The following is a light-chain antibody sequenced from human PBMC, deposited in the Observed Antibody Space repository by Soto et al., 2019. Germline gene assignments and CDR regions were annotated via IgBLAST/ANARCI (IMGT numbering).Light chain of an antibody. CDR3: QKYNSAPFT. J-gene: IGKJ5*01. V-gene: IGKV1-27*01. CDR2: AAS. Sequence: DIQMTQSPPSLSASVGDRVTITCRASQAIANYLAWYQQKPGEIPKLLIFAASTLQSGVPSRLSGSGSGTDFTLTVSSLQPEDVATYYCQKYNSAPFTFGQGTRLEIK. CDR1: QAIANY.